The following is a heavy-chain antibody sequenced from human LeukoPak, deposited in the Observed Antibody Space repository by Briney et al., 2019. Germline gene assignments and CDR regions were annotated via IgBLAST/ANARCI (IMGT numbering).Heavy chain of an antibody. CDR3: ARVRSGSYGYSDY. V-gene: IGHV4-38-2*02. CDR1: GYSISSGYY. Sequence: SETLSLTCTVSGYSISSGYYWGWIRQPPGKGLEWIGSIYHSGSTYYNPSLKSRVTISVDTSKNQFSLKLSSVTAADTAVYYCARVRSGSYGYSDYWGQGTQVTVSS. J-gene: IGHJ4*02. CDR2: IYHSGST. D-gene: IGHD1-26*01.